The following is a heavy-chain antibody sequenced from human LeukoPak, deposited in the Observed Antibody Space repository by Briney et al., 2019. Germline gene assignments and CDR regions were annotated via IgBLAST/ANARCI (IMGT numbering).Heavy chain of an antibody. D-gene: IGHD2-2*01. CDR1: GGSISSYY. J-gene: IGHJ4*02. CDR3: ARIVVVAAAHRAYYFDY. CDR2: IYYSGST. Sequence: SETLSLTCTVSGGSISSYYWSWIRQPPGKGLEWIGYIYYSGSTNYNPSLKSRVTISVDTSKNQFSLKLSSVTAADTAVYYCARIVVVAAAHRAYYFDYWGQGTLVTVSS. V-gene: IGHV4-59*01.